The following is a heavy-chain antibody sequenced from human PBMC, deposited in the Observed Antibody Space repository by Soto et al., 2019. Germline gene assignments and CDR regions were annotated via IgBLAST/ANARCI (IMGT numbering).Heavy chain of an antibody. CDR2: SNPRGGST. D-gene: IGHD3-3*01. CDR3: ERGPVGYEWGSGYPLLDV. J-gene: IGHJ6*02. V-gene: IGHV1-46*01. Sequence: AGKVSCNASGYTFTSYYMTWVRQAPGQGLEWMGISNPRGGSTSYAQKFQGRFTMTTETSPSTVYMELSSLRSEDTSVYYCERGPVGYEWGSGYPLLDVWGQGNKVTV. CDR1: GYTFTSYY.